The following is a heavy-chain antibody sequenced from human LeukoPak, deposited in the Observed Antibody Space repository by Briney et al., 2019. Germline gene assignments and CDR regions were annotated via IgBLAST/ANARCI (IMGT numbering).Heavy chain of an antibody. CDR3: ARDPVGHYFDY. D-gene: IGHD4-23*01. V-gene: IGHV4-59*01. Sequence: PSETLSLTCTVSGVSISSYYWSWIRQPPGKGLEWIGYIYYSGSTNYNPSLKSRVTISVDTSKNQFSLKLSSVTAADTAVYYCARDPVGHYFDYWGQGTLVTVSS. CDR2: IYYSGST. CDR1: GVSISSYY. J-gene: IGHJ4*02.